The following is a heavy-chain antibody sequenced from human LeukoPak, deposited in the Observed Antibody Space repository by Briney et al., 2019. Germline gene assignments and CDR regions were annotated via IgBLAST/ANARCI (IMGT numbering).Heavy chain of an antibody. CDR3: AREWGLESSGYYYAY. Sequence: ASVKVSCKASGGTFSSYAISWVRQAPGQGLEWMGGIIPIFGTANYAQKFQGRVTITADESTSTAYMELSSLRSEDTAVYYCAREWGLESSGYYYAYWGQGTPVTVSS. D-gene: IGHD3-22*01. V-gene: IGHV1-69*13. J-gene: IGHJ4*02. CDR1: GGTFSSYA. CDR2: IIPIFGTA.